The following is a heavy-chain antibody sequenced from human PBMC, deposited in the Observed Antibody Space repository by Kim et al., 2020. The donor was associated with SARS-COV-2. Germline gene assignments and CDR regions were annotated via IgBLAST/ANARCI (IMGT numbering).Heavy chain of an antibody. CDR3: AREPPHVLRWFGELSRSCYGMFV. D-gene: IGHD3-10*01. J-gene: IGHJ6*02. V-gene: IGHV4-34*01. Sequence: SETLSLTCAVYGGSFSGYYWSWIRQPPGKGLEWIGEINHSGSTNYNPSLKSRVTISVDTSKNQNSLKLSSVTAADTAVYYCAREPPHVLRWFGELSRSCYGMFVWGQGTPVTVSS. CDR1: GGSFSGYY. CDR2: INHSGST.